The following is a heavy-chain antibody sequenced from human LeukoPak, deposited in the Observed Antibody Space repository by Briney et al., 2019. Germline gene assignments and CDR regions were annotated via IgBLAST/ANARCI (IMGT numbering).Heavy chain of an antibody. CDR3: AKDLSREVRGVIL. J-gene: IGHJ4*02. D-gene: IGHD3-10*01. CDR1: GFAFSSYA. Sequence: GGSLRLSCAASGFAFSSYAMSWVRQAPGKGLEWVSAISGGGGTTYYADSVKGRFTISRDNSKNTLFLQMNSLRAEDTAVYYCAKDLSREVRGVILWGQGTLVTVSS. V-gene: IGHV3-23*01. CDR2: ISGGGGTT.